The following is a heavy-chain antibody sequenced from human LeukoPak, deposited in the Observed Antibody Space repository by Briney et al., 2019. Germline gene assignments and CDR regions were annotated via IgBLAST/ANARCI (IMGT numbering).Heavy chain of an antibody. J-gene: IGHJ4*02. V-gene: IGHV3-21*01. CDR1: GFTFSSYS. CDR2: ISSSSSYI. Sequence: GGSLRLSCAASGFTFSSYSMNWVRQAPGKGLEWVSSISSSSSYIYYADSVKGRFTMSRDNAKNSLYLQMNSLRAEDTAVYYCARDAPLLYYDILTGYTMEFDYWGQGTLVTVPS. D-gene: IGHD3-9*01. CDR3: ARDAPLLYYDILTGYTMEFDY.